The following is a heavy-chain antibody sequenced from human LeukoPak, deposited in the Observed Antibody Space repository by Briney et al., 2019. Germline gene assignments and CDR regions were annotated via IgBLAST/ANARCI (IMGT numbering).Heavy chain of an antibody. D-gene: IGHD2-2*01. CDR1: GFTLCPYA. V-gene: IGHV3-23*01. CDR2: ISGSGGST. CDR3: AKGEEYQLLYWFDP. J-gene: IGHJ5*02. Sequence: GGSPRLSRAASGFTLCPYALRWGRPAPGKGLGLVSAISGSGGSTYYADSVKGRFTISRDNSKNTLYLQMNSLRAEDTAVYYCAKGEEYQLLYWFDPWGQGTLVTVSS.